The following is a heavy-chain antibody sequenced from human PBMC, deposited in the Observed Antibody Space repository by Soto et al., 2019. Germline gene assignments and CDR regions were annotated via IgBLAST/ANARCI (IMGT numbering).Heavy chain of an antibody. Sequence: SEPLSLTCAVYGGSFSGYHWSWIRQPPGKGLGWIGEINHSGSTNYNPSLKSRVTISVDTSKNQFSLKLSSVTAADTAVYYCARPAYCSGGSCYSFDYWGQGTQVTVSS. D-gene: IGHD2-15*01. J-gene: IGHJ4*02. V-gene: IGHV4-34*01. CDR2: INHSGST. CDR1: GGSFSGYH. CDR3: ARPAYCSGGSCYSFDY.